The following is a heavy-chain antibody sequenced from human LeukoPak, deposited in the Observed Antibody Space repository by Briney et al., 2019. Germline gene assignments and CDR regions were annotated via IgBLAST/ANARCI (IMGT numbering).Heavy chain of an antibody. CDR1: GYTFTSYA. CDR2: INAGNGNT. J-gene: IGHJ6*02. Sequence: ASVKVSCKASGYTFTSYAMHWVRQAPGQRLEWMGWINAGNGNTKYSQKIQGRVTITRDTSASTAYMEPSSLRSEDTAVYYCARGVSSYYYYGMDVWGQGTTVTVSS. V-gene: IGHV1-3*01. CDR3: ARGVSSYYYYGMDV. D-gene: IGHD3-10*01.